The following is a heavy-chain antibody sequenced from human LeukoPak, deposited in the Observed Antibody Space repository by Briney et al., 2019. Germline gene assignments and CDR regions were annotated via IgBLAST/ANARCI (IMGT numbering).Heavy chain of an antibody. CDR1: GFTFSTYA. J-gene: IGHJ4*02. CDR3: AKDRDGSYYLDY. Sequence: GGSLRLSCAASGFTFSTYAMSWVRQPPGKGLEWVSGISGTGGTTKYADSVKGRFTISRDNSKNTLYLQMNSLRAEDTAVYYCAKDRDGSYYLDYWGQGTLVTVSS. CDR2: ISGTGGTT. V-gene: IGHV3-23*01. D-gene: IGHD1-26*01.